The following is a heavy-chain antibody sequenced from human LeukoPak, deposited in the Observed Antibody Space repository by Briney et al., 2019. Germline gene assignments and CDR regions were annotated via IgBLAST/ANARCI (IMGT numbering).Heavy chain of an antibody. Sequence: ASVKVSCKASGYTFTGYYMHWMRQAPGQGLEWMGWINPNTGGTNYAQKFQGRVTMTRDTSISTAYMEQSRLKSDDTAVYYCATLAGEHQAPFHYWGQGTLVTVSS. J-gene: IGHJ4*02. CDR2: INPNTGGT. CDR1: GYTFTGYY. D-gene: IGHD1-26*01. CDR3: ATLAGEHQAPFHY. V-gene: IGHV1-2*02.